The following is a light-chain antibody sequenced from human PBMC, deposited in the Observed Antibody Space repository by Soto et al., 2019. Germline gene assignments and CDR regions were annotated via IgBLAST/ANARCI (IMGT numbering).Light chain of an antibody. Sequence: QSALAQPASVSGSPGQSITISCSGTSSDVGAYNYVSWFQQHPGKAPTLMIYDVSNRPSGVSNRFSGSKSGNTASLTISGLQAEDEADYYCSSYTRSTPLVFGGGTKLTVL. V-gene: IGLV2-14*01. CDR2: DVS. CDR1: SSDVGAYNY. CDR3: SSYTRSTPLV. J-gene: IGLJ2*01.